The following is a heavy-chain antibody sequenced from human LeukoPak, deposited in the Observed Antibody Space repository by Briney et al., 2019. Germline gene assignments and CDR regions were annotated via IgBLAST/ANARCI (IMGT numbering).Heavy chain of an antibody. J-gene: IGHJ2*01. CDR2: IYYSGSP. V-gene: IGHV4-31*03. D-gene: IGHD3-3*01. CDR1: GGSISSGGYY. CDR3: ARGRITTLDWYFDL. Sequence: PSETLSLTCTVSGGSISSGGYYWSWIRQHPGKGLEWIGYIYYSGSPYYNPSLNSRVTISVDTSKNQFSLKLSSLTAADTAVYYCARGRITTLDWYFDLWGRGTLVTVSS.